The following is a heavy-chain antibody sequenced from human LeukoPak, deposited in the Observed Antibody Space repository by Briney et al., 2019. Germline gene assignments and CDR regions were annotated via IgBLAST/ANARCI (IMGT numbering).Heavy chain of an antibody. Sequence: TSETLSLTCIVSGFSISSVYYWGWIRQPPGKGLEWIGYIYYSGSTYYNPSFKSRVTISVDTSKNQFSLKLSSVTAADTAVYYCARASRDGGDIVVVPAAQESYYFDYWGQGTLVTVSS. CDR1: GFSISSVYY. CDR3: ARASRDGGDIVVVPAAQESYYFDY. D-gene: IGHD2-2*01. V-gene: IGHV4-30-4*08. J-gene: IGHJ4*02. CDR2: IYYSGST.